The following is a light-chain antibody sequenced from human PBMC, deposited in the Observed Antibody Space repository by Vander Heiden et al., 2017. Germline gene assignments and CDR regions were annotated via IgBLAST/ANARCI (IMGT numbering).Light chain of an antibody. CDR1: SGDVSAYNS. V-gene: IGLV2-14*03. J-gene: IGLJ3*02. CDR3: SSCTSSGTLV. Sequence: QSALTQPASVSGSPGQSITISCTGTSGDVSAYNSVAWYQQHPGQTPKLMIYDVSNRPSGVSNRFSGSKSGNTASLTISGLQAEDEADYYCSSCTSSGTLVFGGGTKLTVL. CDR2: DVS.